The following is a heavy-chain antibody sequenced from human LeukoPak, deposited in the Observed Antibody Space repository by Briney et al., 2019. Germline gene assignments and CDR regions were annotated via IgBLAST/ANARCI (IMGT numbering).Heavy chain of an antibody. J-gene: IGHJ4*02. D-gene: IGHD1-26*01. CDR2: ISAYNGNT. V-gene: IGHV1-18*01. CDR3: ARWNYSIVGATQGFDY. CDR1: GYTFTSYG. Sequence: ASVKVSCKTSGYTFTSYGISWVRQAPGQGLEWMGWISAYNGNTHSAQKLQGRVTMTRNTSISTAYMELSSLRSEDTAVYYCARWNYSIVGATQGFDYWGQGTLVTVSS.